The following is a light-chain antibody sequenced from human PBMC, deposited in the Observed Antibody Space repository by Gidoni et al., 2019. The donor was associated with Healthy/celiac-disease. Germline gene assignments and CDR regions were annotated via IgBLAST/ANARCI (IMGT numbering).Light chain of an antibody. CDR1: QSISSY. CDR3: QQSYSTPPLT. J-gene: IGKJ4*01. V-gene: IGKV1-39*01. CDR2: AAS. Sequence: DIQLTHSPSSLSASVGDRVTITCRASQSISSYLNWYQQKPGKAPKLLIYAASSLQSGVPSRFSGSGSGTEFTLTISSLQPEDVETYYCQQSYSTPPLTFXGXTKVEIK.